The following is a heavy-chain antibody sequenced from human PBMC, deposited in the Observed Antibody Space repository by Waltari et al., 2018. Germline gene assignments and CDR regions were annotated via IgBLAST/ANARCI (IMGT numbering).Heavy chain of an antibody. CDR3: ARRDVGYGLFDS. CDR2: IYYRGNT. V-gene: IGHV4-59*01. Sequence: QVHLQESGPGLVKPSETLSLTCSVSGDSMSNYYWSWIRQSPGMGLDWLGYIYYRGNTDYNPSLNGRVTISVDTSKNQFSLKLTSVTAADTAVYYCARRDVGYGLFDSWGLGTLVTVSS. CDR1: GDSMSNYY. D-gene: IGHD5-18*01. J-gene: IGHJ4*02.